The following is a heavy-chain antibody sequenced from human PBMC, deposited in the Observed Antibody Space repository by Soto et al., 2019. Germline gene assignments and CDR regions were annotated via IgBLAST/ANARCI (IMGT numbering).Heavy chain of an antibody. V-gene: IGHV4-34*01. CDR2: INHSGST. J-gene: IGHJ3*02. CDR1: GGSFSGYY. CDR3: ARRETLVRGAPLLRQRPSNDGFDI. D-gene: IGHD3-10*01. Sequence: LSLTCAVYGGSFSGYYWSWIRQPPGKGLDWMGEINHSGSTNYNQSLKSRVTISVDTSKNQFSMRLSSVTAADTAVYYCARRETLVRGAPLLRQRPSNDGFDIWGQGTMVTVS.